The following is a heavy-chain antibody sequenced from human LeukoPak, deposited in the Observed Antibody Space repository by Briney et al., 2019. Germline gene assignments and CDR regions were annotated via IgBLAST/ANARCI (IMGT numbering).Heavy chain of an antibody. J-gene: IGHJ4*02. D-gene: IGHD3-22*01. CDR3: ARDTYYYDSSGYALFDY. CDR2: IYTSGST. V-gene: IGHV4-61*02. CDR1: GGSISSGSYY. Sequence: KSSETLSLTCTVSGGSISSGSYYRSWIRQPAGKGLEWIGRIYTSGSTNYNPSLKSRVTISVDTSKNQFSLKLSSVTAADTAVYYCARDTYYYDSSGYALFDYWGQGTLVTVSS.